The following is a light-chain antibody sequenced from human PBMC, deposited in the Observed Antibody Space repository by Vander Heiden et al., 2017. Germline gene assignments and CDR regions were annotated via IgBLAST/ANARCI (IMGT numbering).Light chain of an antibody. CDR1: QNVSNS. CDR3: QQYDNRPLT. CDR2: DAS. V-gene: IGKV1-33*01. J-gene: IGKJ4*01. Sequence: DIPMTPSPSSLSPSVGDRVTISSQARQNVSNSLNWYQQKQGKAPKLLIYDASNLETGVPSRFSGSGSGTDFTFTISSLQPEDIATYYCQQYDNRPLTFGGGTKVEIK.